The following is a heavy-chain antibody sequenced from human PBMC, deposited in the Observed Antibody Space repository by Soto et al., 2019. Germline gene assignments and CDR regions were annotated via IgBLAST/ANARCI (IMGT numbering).Heavy chain of an antibody. V-gene: IGHV3-30-3*01. CDR2: ISYDGSNK. CDR3: AREGWPLLQTGMDV. Sequence: PGGSLRLSCAASGFTFSSYAMYWVRQAPGKGLEWVAVISYDGSNKYYADSVKGRLTISRDNSKNTLYLQINSLRAEDTAVYYCAREGWPLLQTGMDVWGQGTTVTVSS. D-gene: IGHD2-15*01. J-gene: IGHJ6*02. CDR1: GFTFSSYA.